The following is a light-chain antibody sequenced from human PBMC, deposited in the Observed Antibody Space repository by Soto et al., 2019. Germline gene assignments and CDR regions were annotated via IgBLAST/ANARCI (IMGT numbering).Light chain of an antibody. CDR2: DVT. Sequence: QSVLTQPASLSGSPGQSITISCTGTSSDVGGYNYVSWYQQHPGKAPKLIIYDVTNRPSGVSDRFSGSKSVNTASLTISGLQAEDEADYYCSSYTSSSTYVFGTGTKVTVL. CDR3: SSYTSSSTYV. CDR1: SSDVGGYNY. J-gene: IGLJ1*01. V-gene: IGLV2-14*03.